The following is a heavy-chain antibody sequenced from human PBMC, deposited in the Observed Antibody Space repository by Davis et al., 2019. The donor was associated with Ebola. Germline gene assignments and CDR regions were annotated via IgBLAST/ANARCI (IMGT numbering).Heavy chain of an antibody. V-gene: IGHV3-23*01. CDR3: AKEGLTRNGFRHGIDV. D-gene: IGHD3-3*01. J-gene: IGHJ6*02. Sequence: GGSLRLSCAASGFTFSSYAMSWVRQAPGKGLEWVSAISGSGGSTYYADSVKGRFTISRDNSENTLYLQMNSLTTEDTAVYYCAKEGLTRNGFRHGIDVWGQGTTVTVSS. CDR2: ISGSGGST. CDR1: GFTFSSYA.